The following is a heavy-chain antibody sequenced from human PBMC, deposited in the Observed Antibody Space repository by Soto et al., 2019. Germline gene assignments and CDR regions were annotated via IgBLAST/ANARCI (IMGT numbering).Heavy chain of an antibody. V-gene: IGHV3-33*01. CDR1: GFTFSSYG. CDR2: IWYDGSNK. D-gene: IGHD1-26*01. Sequence: GSLRLSCAASGFTFSSYGMHRVRQAPGKGLEWVAVIWYDGSNKYYADSVKGRFTISRDNSKNTLYLQMNSLRAEDTAVYYCARRGSGSYYDYWGQGTLVTVSS. CDR3: ARRGSGSYYDY. J-gene: IGHJ4*02.